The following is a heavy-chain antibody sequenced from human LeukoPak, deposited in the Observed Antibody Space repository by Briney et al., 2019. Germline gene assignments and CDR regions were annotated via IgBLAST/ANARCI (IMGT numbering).Heavy chain of an antibody. V-gene: IGHV4-31*03. J-gene: IGHJ4*02. D-gene: IGHD5-24*01. CDR2: IYYRGST. CDR1: GGSLSSGDYY. CDR3: AGGFDSRKMAY. Sequence: SETLSLTCIVSGGSLSSGDYYWRCPRHYPGRGLECLGCIYYRGSTSYSPSLERRLTISLDTSKNQFCLKLSAVTAADTAVYYCAGGFDSRKMAYWGQGTLVTVSS.